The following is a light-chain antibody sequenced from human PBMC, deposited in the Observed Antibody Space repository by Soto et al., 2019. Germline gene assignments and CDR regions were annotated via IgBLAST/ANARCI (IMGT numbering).Light chain of an antibody. J-gene: IGLJ1*01. CDR1: SDDVGAYNS. CDR3: CSSAPESNYV. CDR2: KGT. V-gene: IGLV2-23*01. Sequence: QSALGHPASVSWSPGHSITISCTGTSDDVGAYNSVSWYQQLPHKAPQVILYKGTQRPSGVSSRFSGSTSGNAASLTISGLQADEEADYFCCSSAPESNYVFGTGTKVTVL.